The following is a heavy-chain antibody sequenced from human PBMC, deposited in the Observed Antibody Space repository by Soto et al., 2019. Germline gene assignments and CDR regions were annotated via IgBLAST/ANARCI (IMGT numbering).Heavy chain of an antibody. CDR3: AKDGDIVVVPAAIVRGLYY. Sequence: EVQLLESGGGLVQPGGSLRLSCAASGFTFSSYAMSWVRQAPGKGLEWVSAISGSGGITYYADSVKGRFTISRDNSKNTLYLQMNSLRAEDTEVYYCAKDGDIVVVPAAIVRGLYYWVQGTLLTVSS. CDR2: ISGSGGIT. CDR1: GFTFSSYA. J-gene: IGHJ4*02. D-gene: IGHD2-2*01. V-gene: IGHV3-23*01.